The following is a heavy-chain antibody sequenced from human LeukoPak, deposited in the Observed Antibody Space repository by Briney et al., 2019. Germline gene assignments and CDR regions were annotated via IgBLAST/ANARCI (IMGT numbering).Heavy chain of an antibody. J-gene: IGHJ3*02. CDR3: AKPAVYGDNHDAFDI. Sequence: PGGSLRLSCAASGFTFSSYSMSWVRQAPGKGLEWVSAISGSGGSTYYADSVKGRFTISRDNSKNTLYLQMNSLGAEDTAVYYCAKPAVYGDNHDAFDIWGQGTMVTVSS. V-gene: IGHV3-23*01. CDR2: ISGSGGST. CDR1: GFTFSSYS. D-gene: IGHD4-17*01.